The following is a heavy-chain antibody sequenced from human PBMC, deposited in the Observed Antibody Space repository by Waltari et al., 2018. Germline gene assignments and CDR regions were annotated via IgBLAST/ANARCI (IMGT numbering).Heavy chain of an antibody. J-gene: IGHJ3*02. D-gene: IGHD6-19*01. CDR2: ISYDGRNK. Sequence: QVQLVESGGGVVQPGRSLRLSCAASGFTFSSYAMHWVRQAPGKGLGWVAVISYDGRNKYYADSVKGRFTISRDNSKNTLYLQMNSLRAEDTAVYYCAREAVAGTGDAFDIWGQGTMVTVSS. CDR1: GFTFSSYA. CDR3: AREAVAGTGDAFDI. V-gene: IGHV3-30*04.